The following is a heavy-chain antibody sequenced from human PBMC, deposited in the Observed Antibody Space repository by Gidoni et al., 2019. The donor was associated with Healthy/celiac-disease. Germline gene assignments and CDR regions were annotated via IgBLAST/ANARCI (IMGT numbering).Heavy chain of an antibody. J-gene: IGHJ4*02. D-gene: IGHD3-10*01. CDR3: ARDGYYYGSGSS. Sequence: EVQLVESGGGLIQPGGSLRLSCAAAGCTVSSNYMSWVRQAPGQVLESVSVIYSGGSTYYSDSVKGRFTISRDNSKNTLYLQMNSLRAEDTAVYYCARDGYYYGSGSSWGQGTLVTVSS. CDR2: IYSGGST. V-gene: IGHV3-53*01. CDR1: GCTVSSNY.